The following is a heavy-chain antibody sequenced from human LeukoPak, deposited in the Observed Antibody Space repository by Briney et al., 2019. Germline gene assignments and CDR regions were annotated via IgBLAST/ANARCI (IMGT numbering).Heavy chain of an antibody. CDR2: LQQDGGGK. J-gene: IGHJ4*02. Sequence: PGGSLRLSCAASVSTLSTYWMTWFRQTPGKGLQWVASLQQDGGGKYHVDSVTGRFTISRVSADNSLYLQMNSLRAEDTAVYYCARETREAVGGFWGQGTLVTVSS. CDR3: ARETREAVGGF. CDR1: VSTLSTYW. D-gene: IGHD6-19*01. V-gene: IGHV3-7*05.